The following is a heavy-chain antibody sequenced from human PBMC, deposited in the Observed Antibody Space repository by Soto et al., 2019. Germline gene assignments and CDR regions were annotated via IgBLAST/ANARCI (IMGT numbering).Heavy chain of an antibody. Sequence: QVQLLQSGAEVKKPGASVNVSCKASGYTFTSYDINWVRQATGQGRERMGWMDPSSGNTGYAQKFQGRGTMTSKTSVSKAYMELSSLRSEDTAVYYCAIRVWGQQLVNFDPWGQGTLVTVSS. CDR3: AIRVWGQQLVNFDP. J-gene: IGHJ5*02. D-gene: IGHD6-13*01. CDR1: GYTFTSYD. V-gene: IGHV1-8*01. CDR2: MDPSSGNT.